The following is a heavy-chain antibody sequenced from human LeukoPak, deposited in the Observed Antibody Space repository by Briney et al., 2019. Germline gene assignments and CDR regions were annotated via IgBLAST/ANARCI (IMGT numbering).Heavy chain of an antibody. D-gene: IGHD3-3*01. J-gene: IGHJ4*02. CDR3: ARDVTIFGVVINDY. CDR1: GYTFTSYG. CDR2: ISAYNGNT. V-gene: IGHV1-18*01. Sequence: ASVKVSCKASGYTFTSYGISWVRQAPGQGLEWMGWISAYNGNTNYAQKLQGRVTMTTDTSTSTTYMELRSLRSDDTAVYYCARDVTIFGVVINDYWGQGTLVTVSS.